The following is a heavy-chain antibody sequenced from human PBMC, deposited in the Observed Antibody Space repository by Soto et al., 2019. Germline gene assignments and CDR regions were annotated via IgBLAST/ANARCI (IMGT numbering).Heavy chain of an antibody. V-gene: IGHV3-23*01. D-gene: IGHD5-12*01. Sequence: GGSLRLSCSASGFTFHNFAMSWVRQAPGKGLEWVSATIGSGGSSNYADSAKGRFAVSRDNTKSTLYLQMNALRAEDTAVYYCAKAGRYSGYDFFDSWGQGTLVTVS. CDR2: TIGSGGSS. J-gene: IGHJ4*02. CDR1: GFTFHNFA. CDR3: AKAGRYSGYDFFDS.